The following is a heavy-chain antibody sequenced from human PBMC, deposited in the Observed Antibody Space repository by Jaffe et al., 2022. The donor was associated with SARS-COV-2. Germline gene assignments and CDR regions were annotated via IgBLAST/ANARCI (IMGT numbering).Heavy chain of an antibody. CDR3: ARDTYYDSSGPLRAQRGGAFDI. CDR1: GGSISTYY. V-gene: IGHV4-59*01. Sequence: QVQLQESGPGLVKPSETLSLTCTVSGGSISTYYWSWIRQPPGKGLEWIGYIYYSGSTNYNPSLKSRVTISVDTSKNQFSLKLSSVTAADTAVYYCARDTYYDSSGPLRAQRGGAFDIWGQGTMVTVSS. D-gene: IGHD3-22*01. CDR2: IYYSGST. J-gene: IGHJ3*02.